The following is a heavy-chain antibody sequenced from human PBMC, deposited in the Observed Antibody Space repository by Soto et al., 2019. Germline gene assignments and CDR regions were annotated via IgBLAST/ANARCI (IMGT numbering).Heavy chain of an antibody. Sequence: QVQLVQSGAEVKRPGSSVKVSCKASGGTFNNYCLTWVRQAPGQGLECMGGIVPMFGTATYAQRFQGRLTITADESTGTVYRELNSLRHEDTAVYYCARYWSGIEGVNYHGLDVWGQGTAVTVSS. D-gene: IGHD1-7*01. V-gene: IGHV1-69*12. CDR1: GGTFNNYC. CDR3: ARYWSGIEGVNYHGLDV. J-gene: IGHJ6*02. CDR2: IVPMFGTA.